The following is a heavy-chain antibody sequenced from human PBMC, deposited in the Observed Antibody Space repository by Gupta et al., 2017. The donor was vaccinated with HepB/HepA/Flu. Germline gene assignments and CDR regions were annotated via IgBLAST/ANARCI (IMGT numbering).Heavy chain of an antibody. CDR1: GFTFSAYA. J-gene: IGHJ4*02. CDR3: ASGQQRGYTYGKGYVRDS. CDR2: MSSSGRKK. D-gene: IGHD5-18*01. V-gene: IGHV3-21*06. Sequence: EVQLVESGGGLVKPGGSLRLSCAASGFTFSAYATNWVRQARGKGLECVSYMSSSGRKKYDTDSMKGRVTISRDNAKNSLYRQMNSQRADDTAVYYCASGQQRGYTYGKGYVRDSWGQGTLVTVSS.